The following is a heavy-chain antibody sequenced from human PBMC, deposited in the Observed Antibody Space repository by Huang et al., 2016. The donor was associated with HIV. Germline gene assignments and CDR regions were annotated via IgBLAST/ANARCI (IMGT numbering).Heavy chain of an antibody. CDR1: GGSLHGYY. Sequence: QVQLYQWGAGPLRPSETLSLTCGVSGGSLHGYYWNWLRQSPGGGLEWIGEVNHGGSTNYNPSLKRRVTISVDTSKIQFSLNLTSVTATDTADYYCATSRSGSGWFLDIWGRGTLVSVS. CDR2: VNHGGST. CDR3: ATSRSGSGWFLDI. D-gene: IGHD6-19*01. V-gene: IGHV4-34*01. J-gene: IGHJ2*01.